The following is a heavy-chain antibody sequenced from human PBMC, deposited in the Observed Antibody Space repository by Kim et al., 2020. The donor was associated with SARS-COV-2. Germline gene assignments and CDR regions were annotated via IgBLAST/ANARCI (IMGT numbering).Heavy chain of an antibody. CDR3: ARGSGNYGFDS. Sequence: YADSVKGRCTLSRDNAKSTLELQMNSRRPEDTAVYYCARGSGNYGFDSWGQGSLVAVSS. D-gene: IGHD3-22*01. V-gene: IGHV3-74*01. J-gene: IGHJ4*02.